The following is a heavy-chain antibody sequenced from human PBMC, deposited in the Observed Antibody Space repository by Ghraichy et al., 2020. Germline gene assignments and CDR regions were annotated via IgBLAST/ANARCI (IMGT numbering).Heavy chain of an antibody. Sequence: GGSLRLSCVGSGFSFSGYSMNWVRQSPGKGLEWISYITSSSRTKSYADSVKGRFTISRDNAQNSLYLQMNSLRDEDTAVYYCARGSTVVRFYYYDGMDVWGQGPTGTVSS. CDR2: ITSSSRTK. D-gene: IGHD4-23*01. V-gene: IGHV3-48*02. CDR1: GFSFSGYS. J-gene: IGHJ6*02. CDR3: ARGSTVVRFYYYDGMDV.